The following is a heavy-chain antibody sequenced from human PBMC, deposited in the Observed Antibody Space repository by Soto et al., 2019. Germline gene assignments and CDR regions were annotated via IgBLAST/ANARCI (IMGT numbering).Heavy chain of an antibody. V-gene: IGHV4-4*02. Sequence: SETLSLTCAVSGGSISSSNWWSWVRQPPGKGLEWIGEIYHSGSTNYNPSLKSRVTISVDKSRNQFSLKLSSVTAADTAVYYCATGGYCSSTSCPYYYYYYGMDVWGQGTTVTVSS. J-gene: IGHJ6*02. CDR1: GGSISSSNW. CDR2: IYHSGST. CDR3: ATGGYCSSTSCPYYYYYYGMDV. D-gene: IGHD2-2*01.